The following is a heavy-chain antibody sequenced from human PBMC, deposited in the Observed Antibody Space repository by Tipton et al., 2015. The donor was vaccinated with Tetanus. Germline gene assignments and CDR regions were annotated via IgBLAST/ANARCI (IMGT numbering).Heavy chain of an antibody. CDR3: ARGPKHWLTAGQVY. V-gene: IGHV4-4*02. CDR1: GGSISSSNW. J-gene: IGHJ4*02. D-gene: IGHD6-19*01. CDR2: IHLSGST. Sequence: TLSLTCAVSGGSISSSNWWSWVRQSPGKGLEWIGEIHLSGSTSYNPSLKSRVSMSVDKSKNQLSLKLNSVAAADSAIYYCARGPKHWLTAGQVYWGQGTLVTVSS.